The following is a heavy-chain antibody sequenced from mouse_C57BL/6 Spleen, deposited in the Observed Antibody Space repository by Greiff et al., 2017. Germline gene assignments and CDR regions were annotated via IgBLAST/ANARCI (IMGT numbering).Heavy chain of an antibody. D-gene: IGHD2-4*01. CDR1: GFTFSDYY. V-gene: IGHV5-16*01. J-gene: IGHJ4*01. Sequence: EVQVVESEGGLVQPGGSMKLSCTASGFTFSDYYMPWVRQVPEKGLEWIGNINYDGSSTYYLDSLKSRFIMSRDNAQNIPYLQMSRLKSEDTATYYCARRRLYDYDAMDYWGQGTSVTVSS. CDR2: INYDGSST. CDR3: ARRRLYDYDAMDY.